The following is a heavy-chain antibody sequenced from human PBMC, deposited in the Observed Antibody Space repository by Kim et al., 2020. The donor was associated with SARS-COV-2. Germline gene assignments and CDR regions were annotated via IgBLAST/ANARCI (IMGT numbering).Heavy chain of an antibody. CDR1: GGSISSYY. J-gene: IGHJ6*02. Sequence: SETLSLTCTVSGGSISSYYWSWIRQPPGKGLEWIGYIYYSGSTNYNPSLKSRVTISVDTSKNQFSLKLSSVTAADTAVYYCARDRKRIAAAGTRYYYYYGMDVWGQGTTVTVSS. V-gene: IGHV4-59*13. CDR3: ARDRKRIAAAGTRYYYYYGMDV. D-gene: IGHD6-13*01. CDR2: IYYSGST.